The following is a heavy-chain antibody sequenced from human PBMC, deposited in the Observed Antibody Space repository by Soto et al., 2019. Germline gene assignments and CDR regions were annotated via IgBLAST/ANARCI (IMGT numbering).Heavy chain of an antibody. Sequence: QVQLVQSGAEVKKPGSSVKVSCKASGGTFSSYAISWVRQAPRQGLEWMGGIIPIFGTANYAQKFQGRVTITADDSTSTAYMELSSLRAEDTAVYYCARAPDVVGARVGYYYYGMDVWGQGTTVTVSS. CDR1: GGTFSSYA. V-gene: IGHV1-69*01. CDR2: IIPIFGTA. J-gene: IGHJ6*02. CDR3: ARAPDVVGARVGYYYYGMDV. D-gene: IGHD1-26*01.